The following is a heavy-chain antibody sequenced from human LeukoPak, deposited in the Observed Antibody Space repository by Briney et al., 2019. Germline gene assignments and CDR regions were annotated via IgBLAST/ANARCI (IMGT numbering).Heavy chain of an antibody. CDR3: TRVGGTVVVPAAIDY. CDR1: GYSFTSNW. Sequence: GASLKISCKASGYSFTSNWIAWVRQTPGKGLGWMEIIYPGDSDTRYRPSFQGQVTISADKSISTAWLQWSSLKASDTAMYYCTRVGGTVVVPAAIDYWGQGTLVTVSS. D-gene: IGHD2-2*01. V-gene: IGHV5-51*01. CDR2: IYPGDSDT. J-gene: IGHJ4*02.